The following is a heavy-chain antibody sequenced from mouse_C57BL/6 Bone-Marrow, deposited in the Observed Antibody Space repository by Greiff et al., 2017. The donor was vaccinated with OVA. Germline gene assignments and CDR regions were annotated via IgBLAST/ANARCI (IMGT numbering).Heavy chain of an antibody. CDR2: ISDGGSYT. D-gene: IGHD3-2*02. V-gene: IGHV5-4*03. J-gene: IGHJ2*01. Sequence: EVKVVESGGGLVKPGGSLKLSCAASGFTFSSYAMSWVRQTPEKRLEWVATISDGGSYTYYPDNVKGRFTISRDNAKNNLYLQMSHLKSEDTAMYYCASGGQLRLQDYFDYWGQGTTLTVSS. CDR1: GFTFSSYA. CDR3: ASGGQLRLQDYFDY.